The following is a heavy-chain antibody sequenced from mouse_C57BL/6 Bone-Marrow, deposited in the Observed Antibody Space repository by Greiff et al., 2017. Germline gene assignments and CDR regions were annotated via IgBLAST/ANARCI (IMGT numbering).Heavy chain of an antibody. CDR1: GYTFTSYW. J-gene: IGHJ4*01. D-gene: IGHD1-1*01. V-gene: IGHV1-52*01. CDR2: IDPSDSET. CDR3: AIDGSLYDYAMDY. Sequence: QVQLQQSGAELVRPGSSVKLSCKASGYTFTSYWMHWVKQRPIQGLEWIGNIDPSDSETHYNQKFKDKATLTVDKSSSTAYMQLSSLTSEDSAVYYCAIDGSLYDYAMDYWGQGTSVTVSS.